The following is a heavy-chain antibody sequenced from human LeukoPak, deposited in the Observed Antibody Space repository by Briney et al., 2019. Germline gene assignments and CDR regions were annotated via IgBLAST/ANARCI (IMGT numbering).Heavy chain of an antibody. D-gene: IGHD3-3*01. V-gene: IGHV3-48*01. CDR1: GFTVSSNY. J-gene: IGHJ3*02. CDR2: IDARSGIT. CDR3: ARTYDFGRGPPGDAFDN. Sequence: AGGSLRLSCAASGFTVSSNYMSWVRRAPGKGPEWVSYIDARSGITYYADSVQGRFTISRDNAKESVFLQMNSLRADDTAVYYCARTYDFGRGPPGDAFDNWGPGTSVIVSS.